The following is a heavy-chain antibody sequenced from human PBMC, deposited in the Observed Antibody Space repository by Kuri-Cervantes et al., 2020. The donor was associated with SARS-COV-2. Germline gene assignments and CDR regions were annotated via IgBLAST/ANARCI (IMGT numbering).Heavy chain of an antibody. V-gene: IGHV1-46*01. CDR3: ASPIPLLGGAFDI. J-gene: IGHJ3*02. Sequence: ASVKVSCKASGYTFTSYYMHWVRQAPGQGLEWMGIINPSGGSTSYAQKFQGRVTMTRDTSTSTVYMELSSLRSEDTAVYYCASPIPLLGGAFDIWGQGRMVTVSS. CDR2: INPSGGST. CDR1: GYTFTSYY. D-gene: IGHD2-8*02.